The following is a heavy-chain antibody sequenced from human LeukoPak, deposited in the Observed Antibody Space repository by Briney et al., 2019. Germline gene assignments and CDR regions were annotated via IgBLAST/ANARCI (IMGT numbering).Heavy chain of an antibody. D-gene: IGHD3-16*01. CDR3: ARTYVANAFDI. CDR1: GGSISSYY. CDR2: IYYSGST. V-gene: IGHV4-59*01. Sequence: SETLSLTCTVSGGSISSYYWSWIRQPPGKGLEWIGYIYYSGSTNYNPSLKSRVTISVDTSKNQFSLKLSSVTAADTAVYYRARTYVANAFDIWGQGTMVTVSS. J-gene: IGHJ3*02.